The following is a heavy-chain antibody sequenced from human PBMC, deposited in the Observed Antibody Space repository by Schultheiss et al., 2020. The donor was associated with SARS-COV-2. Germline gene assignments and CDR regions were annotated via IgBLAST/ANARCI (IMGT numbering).Heavy chain of an antibody. Sequence: SETLSLTCAVSGGSISSGSYYWSWIRQPPGKGLEWIGEINHSGSTNYNPSLKSRVTISVDKSKNQFSLKLSSVTAADTAVYYCARGVGVQLWPRGEGPWFDPWGQGTLVTVSS. CDR3: ARGVGVQLWPRGEGPWFDP. CDR2: INHSGST. V-gene: IGHV4-61*01. J-gene: IGHJ5*02. D-gene: IGHD5-18*01. CDR1: GGSISSGSYY.